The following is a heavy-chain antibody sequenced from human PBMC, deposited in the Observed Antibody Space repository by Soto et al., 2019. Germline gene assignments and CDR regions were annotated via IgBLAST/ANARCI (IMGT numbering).Heavy chain of an antibody. Sequence: SVKVSCKASGGTFSSYAINWVRQAPGQGLEWMGGIIPIFGTANYAQKFQGRVTITADESTSTAYMELSSLRSEDTAVYYCARGFDSSGYYWTKGAFDIWGQGTMVTVSS. D-gene: IGHD3-22*01. CDR2: IIPIFGTA. CDR1: GGTFSSYA. J-gene: IGHJ3*02. CDR3: ARGFDSSGYYWTKGAFDI. V-gene: IGHV1-69*13.